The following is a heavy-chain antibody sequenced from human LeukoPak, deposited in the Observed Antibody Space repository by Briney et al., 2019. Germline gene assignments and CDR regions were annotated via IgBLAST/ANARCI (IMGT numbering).Heavy chain of an antibody. J-gene: IGHJ4*02. CDR2: ISDDETYK. V-gene: IGHV3-30-3*01. D-gene: IGHD3-22*01. Sequence: GGSLRLSCAASGFTFTSYSMHWVRQAPGKGLEWVTAISDDETYKFYADSVKGRFTISRDNSKNTLYLQMNSLRAEDTALYYCAKDKGDSSGYYEKRSFDYWGQGTLVTVSS. CDR1: GFTFTSYS. CDR3: AKDKGDSSGYYEKRSFDY.